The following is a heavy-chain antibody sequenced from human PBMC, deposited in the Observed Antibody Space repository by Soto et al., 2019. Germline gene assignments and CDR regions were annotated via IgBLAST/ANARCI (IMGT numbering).Heavy chain of an antibody. CDR3: ALYYGSGSRLPDRVFDY. CDR1: GFSLSTSGVG. CDR2: IYWDDDK. J-gene: IGHJ4*02. Sequence: SGPTLVNPTQTLTLTCTFSGFSLSTSGVGVGWIRQPPGKALEWLALIYWDDDKRYSPSLKSRLTITKDTSKNQVVLTMTNMDPVDTATYYCALYYGSGSRLPDRVFDYWGQGTLVTVSS. V-gene: IGHV2-5*02. D-gene: IGHD3-10*01.